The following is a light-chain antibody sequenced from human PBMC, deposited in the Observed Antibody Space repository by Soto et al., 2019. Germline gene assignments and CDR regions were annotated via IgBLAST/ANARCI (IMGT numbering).Light chain of an antibody. Sequence: DIVMTQSPDSLAVSLGERATINCKSSQSALYSPNNKNYLAWYQQKPGQPPKLLIYWASTRESGVPDRFSGSGSETDFTLTISSLQAEDVAVYYCQQYYSTPLTFGGGTKVDIK. CDR2: WAS. CDR1: QSALYSPNNKNY. CDR3: QQYYSTPLT. J-gene: IGKJ4*01. V-gene: IGKV4-1*01.